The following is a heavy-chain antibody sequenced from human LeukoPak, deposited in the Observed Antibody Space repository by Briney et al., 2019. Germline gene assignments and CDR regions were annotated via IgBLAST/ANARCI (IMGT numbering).Heavy chain of an antibody. J-gene: IGHJ4*02. V-gene: IGHV3-30*03. Sequence: GRSLRLSCAASGFTFSSYGMHWVRQAPGKGLEWVAVISYDGSNKYYADSVKGRFTISRDNSKNTLYLQMNSLRAEDTAVYYCASGGYSYAYPAHYWGQGTLVTVSS. D-gene: IGHD5-18*01. CDR2: ISYDGSNK. CDR3: ASGGYSYAYPAHY. CDR1: GFTFSSYG.